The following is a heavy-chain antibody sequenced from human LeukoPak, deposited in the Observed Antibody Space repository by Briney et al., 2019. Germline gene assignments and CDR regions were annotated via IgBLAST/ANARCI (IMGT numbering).Heavy chain of an antibody. D-gene: IGHD6-19*01. CDR3: RIAVASYYYYGMDV. J-gene: IGHJ6*02. Sequence: SETLSLTCAVSGGSISSSNWWSWVRQPPGKGLEWIGEINHSGSTNYNPSLKSRVTISVDTSKNQFSLKLSSVTAADTAVYYCRIAVASYYYYGMDVWGQGTTVTVSS. CDR1: GGSISSSNW. V-gene: IGHV4-4*02. CDR2: INHSGST.